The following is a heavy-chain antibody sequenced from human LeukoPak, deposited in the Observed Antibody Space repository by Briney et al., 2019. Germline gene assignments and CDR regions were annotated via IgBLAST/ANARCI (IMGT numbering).Heavy chain of an antibody. V-gene: IGHV4-4*07. CDR1: GGSVSSYY. CDR3: ARDSRGYYGSGSYLDY. CDR2: VYTNGST. D-gene: IGHD3-10*01. Sequence: SETLSLTCTVSGGSVSSYYWSWIRQLAGKGLEWTGRVYTNGSTNYNPSLKSRVTMSVDTSKNQFSLKLSSVTAADTAMYYCARDSRGYYGSGSYLDYWGQGTLVTVSS. J-gene: IGHJ4*02.